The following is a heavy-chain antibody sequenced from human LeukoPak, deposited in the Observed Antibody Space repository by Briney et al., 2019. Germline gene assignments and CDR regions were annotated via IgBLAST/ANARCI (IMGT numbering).Heavy chain of an antibody. Sequence: ASVKVSCKASGYTFTSYGISWVRQAPGQGLEWMGWISAYNGNTNYAQKFQGRVTMTTDTSTSTAYMELRSLRSDDTAVYYCARYSGVVAPGYGLDVWGRGTTVIVSS. J-gene: IGHJ6*02. CDR1: GYTFTSYG. CDR2: ISAYNGNT. D-gene: IGHD3-3*01. CDR3: ARYSGVVAPGYGLDV. V-gene: IGHV1-18*01.